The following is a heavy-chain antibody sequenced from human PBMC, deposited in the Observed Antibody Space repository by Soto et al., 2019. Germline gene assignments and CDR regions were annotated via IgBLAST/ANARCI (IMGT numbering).Heavy chain of an antibody. CDR2: INHSGST. Sequence: QVQLQQWGAGLLKPSETLSLTCAVYGGSFSGYYWSWIRQPPGKGLEWIGEINHSGSTNYNPSLKSRVTISVDTSKNQFSLKLNSVTAAATAVYYCARESIATRPVDYWGQGTLVTVSS. D-gene: IGHD6-6*01. CDR1: GGSFSGYY. J-gene: IGHJ4*02. CDR3: ARESIATRPVDY. V-gene: IGHV4-34*01.